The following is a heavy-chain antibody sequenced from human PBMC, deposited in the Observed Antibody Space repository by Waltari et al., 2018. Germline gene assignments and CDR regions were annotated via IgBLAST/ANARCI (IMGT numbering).Heavy chain of an antibody. D-gene: IGHD5-12*01. V-gene: IGHV3-7*01. J-gene: IGHJ3*02. CDR3: ARTGARWLQFAAFDI. CDR2: INQDGSEE. Sequence: EVLLVESGGGLVQTGGSLRLSCAAARFTLGSFCWNWVRQAPGKGLEWVANINQDGSEEYYVDSVKGRFTISRDNAKNSLYLEMKTLRAEDTAIYYCARTGARWLQFAAFDIWGQGTMVTVSS. CDR1: RFTLGSFC.